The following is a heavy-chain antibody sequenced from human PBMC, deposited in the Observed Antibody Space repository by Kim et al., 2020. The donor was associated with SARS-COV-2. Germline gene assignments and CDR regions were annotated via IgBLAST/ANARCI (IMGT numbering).Heavy chain of an antibody. CDR3: ARKDCTGVGCSAAY. D-gene: IGHD2-8*02. Sequence: SETLSLTCAVYGESFSGHYWSWIRQPPGKGLEWIGEITDSGNTNYNASLKSRVTISVDTSRNQFSLQLTSLTAADTAVYYCARKDCTGVGCSAAYWGQGTLVTVSS. CDR2: ITDSGNT. J-gene: IGHJ4*02. CDR1: GESFSGHY. V-gene: IGHV4-34*01.